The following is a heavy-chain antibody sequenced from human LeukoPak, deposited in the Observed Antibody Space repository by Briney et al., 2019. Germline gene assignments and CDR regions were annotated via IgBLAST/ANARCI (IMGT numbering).Heavy chain of an antibody. CDR2: ISWNSGSI. V-gene: IGHV3-9*01. D-gene: IGHD1-26*01. J-gene: IGHJ4*02. CDR1: GFTFDDYA. Sequence: GGSLRLSCAASGFTFDDYAMHWVRLAPGKGLEWVSGISWNSGSIDYAVSVKGRFIISRDNAKNSLYLQMNSLRPEETALYYCAKGTGRYWTFFDYWGQGTLVIVSS. CDR3: AKGTGRYWTFFDY.